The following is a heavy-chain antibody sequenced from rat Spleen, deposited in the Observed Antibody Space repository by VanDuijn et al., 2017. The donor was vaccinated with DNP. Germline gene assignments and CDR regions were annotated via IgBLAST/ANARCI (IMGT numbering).Heavy chain of an antibody. Sequence: EVQLQESGPGLVKPSQSLSLTCSVTGYSITSNYWGWIRKFPGNKMEWMGYINYSGNTAYNPSLRSRISITRDTSKNQFFLQVNSVTTKDTATYYCASRKLPEYNYGFDSWGQGVMVTVSS. D-gene: IGHD1-4*01. CDR3: ASRKLPEYNYGFDS. CDR1: GYSITSNY. CDR2: INYSGNT. J-gene: IGHJ2*01. V-gene: IGHV3-1*01.